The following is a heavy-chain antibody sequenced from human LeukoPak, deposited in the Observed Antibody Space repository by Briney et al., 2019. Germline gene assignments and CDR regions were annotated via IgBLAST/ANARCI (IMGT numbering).Heavy chain of an antibody. Sequence: PGRSLRLSCAASGFTFSSYGMHWVRQAPGKGLEWVAVISYDGSNKYYADSVKGRFTISRDNSKNTLYLQMNGLRAEDTAVYYCAKGRPVDYWGQGTLVTVSS. CDR1: GFTFSSYG. CDR2: ISYDGSNK. V-gene: IGHV3-30*18. J-gene: IGHJ4*02. CDR3: AKGRPVDY.